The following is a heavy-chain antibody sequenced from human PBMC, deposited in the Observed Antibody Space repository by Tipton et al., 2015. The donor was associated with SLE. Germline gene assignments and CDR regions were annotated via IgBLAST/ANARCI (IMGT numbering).Heavy chain of an antibody. J-gene: IGHJ4*02. Sequence: SLRLSCAASGFSFSTYWMTWVRQAPGKGLEWVANIKQDGSEIFYVDSVKGRFTISRDNAKSSLYLQMNSLRADDTAVYYCARGKYYFDYWGQGALVTVSS. CDR2: IKQDGSEI. CDR3: ARGKYYFDY. CDR1: GFSFSTYW. V-gene: IGHV3-7*01. D-gene: IGHD2/OR15-2a*01.